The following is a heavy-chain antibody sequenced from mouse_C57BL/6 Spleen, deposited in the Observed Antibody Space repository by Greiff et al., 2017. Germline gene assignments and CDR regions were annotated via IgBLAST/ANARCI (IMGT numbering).Heavy chain of an antibody. Sequence: EVMLVESGGGLVKPGGSLKLSCAASGFTFSDYGMHWVRQAPDKGLEWVAYISSGSSTIYYADTVKGRFTISRDNAKNTLFLQMTSLRSEDTAMYYCARTDYYEDAMDYWGQGTSVTVSS. J-gene: IGHJ4*01. V-gene: IGHV5-17*01. CDR2: ISSGSSTI. D-gene: IGHD1-1*01. CDR1: GFTFSDYG. CDR3: ARTDYYEDAMDY.